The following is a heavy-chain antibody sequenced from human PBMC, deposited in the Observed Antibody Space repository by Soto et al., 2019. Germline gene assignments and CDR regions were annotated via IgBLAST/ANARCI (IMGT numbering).Heavy chain of an antibody. Sequence: QVQLVQSGAEVKKPGSSVKVSCQASGGTFSNYAINWVRQAPAQGLEWMGRIIPILDIANYAQKFRSRVSIATDKSTSTASMELSSLRTEDTTVYYCARALKGGGNTQDYFAYWGQGTLVAVSS. CDR3: ARALKGGGNTQDYFAY. D-gene: IGHD2-15*01. V-gene: IGHV1-69*04. J-gene: IGHJ4*02. CDR1: GGTFSNYA. CDR2: IIPILDIA.